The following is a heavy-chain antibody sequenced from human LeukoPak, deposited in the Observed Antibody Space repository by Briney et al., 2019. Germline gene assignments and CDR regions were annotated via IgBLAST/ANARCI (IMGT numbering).Heavy chain of an antibody. CDR2: IIPIFATA. J-gene: IGHJ5*02. V-gene: IGHV1-69*13. CDR1: GGTFSSYA. CDR3: ARADGGSGTYSAVFWFDP. Sequence: SVKVSCKASGGTFSSYAISWVRQAPGQGLEWMGGIIPIFATATYAQKFQGRVTITADESTGTAYMELSSLRSEDTAVYYCARADGGSGTYSAVFWFDPWGQGTQVTVSS. D-gene: IGHD3-10*01.